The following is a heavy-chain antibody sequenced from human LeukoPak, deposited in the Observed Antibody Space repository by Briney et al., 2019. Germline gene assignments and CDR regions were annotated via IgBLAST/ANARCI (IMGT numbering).Heavy chain of an antibody. D-gene: IGHD6-6*01. CDR2: IAIGSAST. J-gene: IGHJ4*02. Sequence: GGSLRLSCAASGFTFSTPYMHWVRQTPGKGLEWVSYIAIGSASTQYANSVKGRFTISRDDAKNSLTLQMNSLRAEDTAVYYCARDMGSSSWHALEFWGQGTLVTVSS. CDR1: GFTFSTPY. CDR3: ARDMGSSSWHALEF. V-gene: IGHV3-48*01.